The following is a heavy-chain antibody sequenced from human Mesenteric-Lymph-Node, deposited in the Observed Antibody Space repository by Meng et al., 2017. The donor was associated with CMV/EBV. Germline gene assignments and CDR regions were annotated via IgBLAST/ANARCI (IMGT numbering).Heavy chain of an antibody. D-gene: IGHD3-10*01. V-gene: IGHV3-30*02. Sequence: GGSLRLSCGASGFTFTTYGMHWVRQAPGKGLEWVAFIQHDKSNKHYADAVKGRFTISRDNYENTVYLQMNSLRGEDTAVYYCAKDGSRITTTGTYFEYWGQGTLVTVSS. CDR1: GFTFTTYG. J-gene: IGHJ4*02. CDR2: IQHDKSNK. CDR3: AKDGSRITTTGTYFEY.